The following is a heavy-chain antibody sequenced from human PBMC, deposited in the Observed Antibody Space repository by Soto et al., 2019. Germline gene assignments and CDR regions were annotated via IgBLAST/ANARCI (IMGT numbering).Heavy chain of an antibody. V-gene: IGHV1-3*01. CDR3: ARGGGSNTWFDP. J-gene: IGHJ5*02. D-gene: IGHD3-16*01. Sequence: ASVKVSCKASGYTFTSYAMHWVRQAPGQRLEWMGWINAGNGNTKYSQKFQGRVTITRDTSAGTAYMELSSLRSEDTAVYYCARGGGSNTWFDPWGQGTLVTVSS. CDR1: GYTFTSYA. CDR2: INAGNGNT.